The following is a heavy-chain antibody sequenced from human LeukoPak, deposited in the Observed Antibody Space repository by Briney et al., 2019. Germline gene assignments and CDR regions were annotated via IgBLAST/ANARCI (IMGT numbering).Heavy chain of an antibody. Sequence: SETLSLTCTVSGGSISSSSYYWGWIRQPPGKGLEWIGSIYYSGSTYYNPSLKSRVTISVDTSKNQFSLKLSSVTAADTAVYYCARGSYGSGSRGYFDYWGQGTLVTVSS. CDR1: GGSISSSSYY. J-gene: IGHJ4*02. CDR3: ARGSYGSGSRGYFDY. D-gene: IGHD3-10*01. CDR2: IYYSGST. V-gene: IGHV4-39*07.